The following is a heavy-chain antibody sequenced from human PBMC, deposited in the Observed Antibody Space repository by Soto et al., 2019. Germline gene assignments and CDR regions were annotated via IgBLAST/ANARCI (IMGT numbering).Heavy chain of an antibody. D-gene: IGHD3-3*01. CDR3: ARDGIGNYDCWSGYFPTWFDP. J-gene: IGHJ5*02. CDR1: GGSISSGGYY. V-gene: IGHV4-31*03. CDR2: IYYSGST. Sequence: TLSLTCTVSGGSISSGGYYWSWIRQHPGKGLEWIGYIYYSGSTYYNPSLKSRVTISVDTSKNQFSLKLSSVTAADTAVYYCARDGIGNYDCWSGYFPTWFDPWGQGTLVNVSS.